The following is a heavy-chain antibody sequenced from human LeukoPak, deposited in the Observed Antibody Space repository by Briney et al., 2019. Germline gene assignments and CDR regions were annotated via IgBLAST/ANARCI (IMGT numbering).Heavy chain of an antibody. CDR1: GYTFTGYY. CDR3: ARDEVSGYCSSTSCQHFYGMDV. V-gene: IGHV1-2*04. D-gene: IGHD2-2*01. Sequence: ASVKVSCKASGYTFTGYYMHWVRQAPGQGLEWMGWINPNSGGTNYAQKFQGWVTMTRDTSISTAYMELSRLRSDDTAVYYCARDEVSGYCSSTSCQHFYGMDVWGQGTTVTVSS. CDR2: INPNSGGT. J-gene: IGHJ6*02.